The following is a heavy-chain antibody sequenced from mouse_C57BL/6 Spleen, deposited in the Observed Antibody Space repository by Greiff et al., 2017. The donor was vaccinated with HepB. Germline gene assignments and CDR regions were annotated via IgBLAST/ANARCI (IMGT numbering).Heavy chain of an antibody. V-gene: IGHV1-82*01. CDR1: GYAFSSSW. Sequence: VQLQQSGPELVKPGASVKISCKASGYAFSSSWMNWVKQRPGKGLEWIGRIYPGDGDTNYNGKFKGKATLTADNSSSTAYMQLSSLTSEDSAVYCYERGDSSGYGDYWGQGTTLTVSA. CDR3: ERGDSSGYGDY. J-gene: IGHJ2*01. D-gene: IGHD3-2*02. CDR2: IYPGDGDT.